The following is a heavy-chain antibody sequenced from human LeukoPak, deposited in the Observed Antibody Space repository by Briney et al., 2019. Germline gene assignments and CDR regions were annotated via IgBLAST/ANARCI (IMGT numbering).Heavy chain of an antibody. V-gene: IGHV3-49*04. Sequence: GGSPRLSCTASGFTFGDYAMSWVRQAPGKGLEWVGFIRSKAYGGTTEYAASVKGRFTISRDDSKSIAYLQMNSLKTEDTAVYYCTRGGHVLRFLEWGSSLDYWGQGTLVTVSS. CDR1: GFTFGDYA. J-gene: IGHJ4*02. D-gene: IGHD3-3*01. CDR2: IRSKAYGGTT. CDR3: TRGGHVLRFLEWGSSLDY.